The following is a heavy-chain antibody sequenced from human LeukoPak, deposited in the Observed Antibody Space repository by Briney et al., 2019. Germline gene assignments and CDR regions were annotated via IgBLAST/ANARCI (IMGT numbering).Heavy chain of an antibody. Sequence: GGSLRLSCAASGFTFSTYGMHWVRQAPGKGLEWVAFIRYDGRNKYYADSVKGRFTISRDNAKNSLYLQMNSLRVDDTAVYYCARPGLYCSGGTCYPFESWGQGTLVTVSS. CDR2: IRYDGRNK. V-gene: IGHV3-30*02. D-gene: IGHD2-15*01. CDR3: ARPGLYCSGGTCYPFES. J-gene: IGHJ4*02. CDR1: GFTFSTYG.